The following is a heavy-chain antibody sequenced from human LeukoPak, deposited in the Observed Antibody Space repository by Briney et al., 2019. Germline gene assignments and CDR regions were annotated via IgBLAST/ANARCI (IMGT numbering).Heavy chain of an antibody. CDR3: ARATVGARPWFDP. D-gene: IGHD1-26*01. CDR1: GLTVSSNS. Sequence: GGSLRLSCAASGLTVSSNSMSWVRQAPGKGLEWVSFIYSGGSTYYADSVKGRFTISRDNSKNTLYLQMNSLRADDTAVYYCARATVGARPWFDPWGQGPRSPSPQ. V-gene: IGHV3-53*01. J-gene: IGHJ5*02. CDR2: IYSGGST.